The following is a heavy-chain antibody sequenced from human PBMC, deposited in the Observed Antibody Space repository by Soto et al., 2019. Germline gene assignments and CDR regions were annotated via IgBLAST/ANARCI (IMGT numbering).Heavy chain of an antibody. V-gene: IGHV1-69*01. CDR3: ARSGLRFNPVNYFDY. D-gene: IGHD5-12*01. CDR2: IIPIFGTA. Sequence: QVQLVQSGAEVKKPGSSVKVSCKASGGTFSSYAISWVRQAPGQGLGWMGGIIPIFGTANYAQKFQGRVTITADESTSTAYMELSSLRSEDTAVYYCARSGLRFNPVNYFDYWGQGTLVTVSS. J-gene: IGHJ4*02. CDR1: GGTFSSYA.